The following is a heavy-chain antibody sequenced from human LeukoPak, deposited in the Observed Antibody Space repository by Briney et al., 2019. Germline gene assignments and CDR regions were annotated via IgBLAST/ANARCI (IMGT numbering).Heavy chain of an antibody. J-gene: IGHJ4*02. Sequence: GGSLRLSCAASGFTFSTYAMSWVRQAPGKGLEWVSAISGSGGSTYYADSVKGRFTISRDSSKTTLYLQMNSLRAEDTAVYYCAKAVPGIAVAGANFDYWGQGTLVTVSS. V-gene: IGHV3-23*01. CDR1: GFTFSTYA. CDR3: AKAVPGIAVAGANFDY. D-gene: IGHD6-19*01. CDR2: ISGSGGST.